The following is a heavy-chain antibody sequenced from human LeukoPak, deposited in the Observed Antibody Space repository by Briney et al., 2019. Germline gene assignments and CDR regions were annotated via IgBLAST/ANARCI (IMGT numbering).Heavy chain of an antibody. V-gene: IGHV4-34*01. D-gene: IGHD3-9*01. CDR2: INHSGSI. Sequence: PSETLSLTCAVYGGSFSGYYWSWIRQPPGKGLEWIGEINHSGSINYNPSLKSRVTISVDTSKNQFSLKLSSVTAADTAVYYCARQHTYYDILTGYYRDWYFDLWGRGTLVTVSS. J-gene: IGHJ2*01. CDR3: ARQHTYYDILTGYYRDWYFDL. CDR1: GGSFSGYY.